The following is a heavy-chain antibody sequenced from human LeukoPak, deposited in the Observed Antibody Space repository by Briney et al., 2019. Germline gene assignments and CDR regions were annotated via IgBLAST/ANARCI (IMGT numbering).Heavy chain of an antibody. CDR2: IWYDGSNK. Sequence: GGSLRLSCAVSGFSFSTYGMHWVRQAPGKGLEWVAVIWYDGSNKYYADSVKGRFTISRDNSKNTLYLHVNSLRAEDTAVYYCARDWGVWQCCDYWGQGTLVTVSS. CDR1: GFSFSTYG. J-gene: IGHJ4*02. CDR3: ARDWGVWQCCDY. D-gene: IGHD6-19*01. V-gene: IGHV3-33*01.